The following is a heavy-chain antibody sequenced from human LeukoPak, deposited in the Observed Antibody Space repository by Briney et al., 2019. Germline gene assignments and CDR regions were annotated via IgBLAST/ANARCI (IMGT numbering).Heavy chain of an antibody. D-gene: IGHD3-22*01. V-gene: IGHV4-34*01. CDR1: GVSINDYY. J-gene: IGHJ4*02. Sequence: SETLSLTCGVSGVSINDYYWSWIRQSPGKGLEWIGEISHTEGTRYNPSLECRVTMSVGTSENQLSLKLIFVTAADTAVYYCARIRWGHSGSLCYNHWGLGTLVTVSS. CDR3: ARIRWGHSGSLCYNH. CDR2: ISHTEGT.